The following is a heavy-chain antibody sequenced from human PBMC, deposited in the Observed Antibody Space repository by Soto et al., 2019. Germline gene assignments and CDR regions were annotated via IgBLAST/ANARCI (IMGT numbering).Heavy chain of an antibody. CDR2: INHSGST. CDR3: ARVNRGGYYYGMDV. J-gene: IGHJ6*02. CDR1: GGSFSGYY. Sequence: SETLSLTCAAYGGSFSGYYWSWIRQPPGKGLEWIGEINHSGSTNYNPSLKSRVTISVDTSKNQFSLKLSSVTAADTAVYYCARVNRGGYYYGMDVWGQGTTVTVSS. D-gene: IGHD2-15*01. V-gene: IGHV4-34*01.